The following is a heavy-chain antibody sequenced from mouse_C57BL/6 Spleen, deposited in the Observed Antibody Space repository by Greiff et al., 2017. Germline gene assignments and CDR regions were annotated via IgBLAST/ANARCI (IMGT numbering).Heavy chain of an antibody. V-gene: IGHV1-52*01. J-gene: IGHJ3*01. CDR3: ERWGGGFAY. CDR2: IDPSDSET. Sequence: QVQLQQPGAELVRPGSSVKLSCKASGYTFTSYWMHWVKQRPIQGLEWIGNIDPSDSETHYNQKFKDKATLTVDKSSSTAYMQLSSLNSADSAFSSCERWGGGFAYWGQGTLVTVSA. CDR1: GYTFTSYW.